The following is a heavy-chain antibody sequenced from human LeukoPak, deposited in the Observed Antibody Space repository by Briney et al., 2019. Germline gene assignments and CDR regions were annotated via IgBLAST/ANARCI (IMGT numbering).Heavy chain of an antibody. CDR2: MSYDGSYK. D-gene: IGHD4-17*01. J-gene: IGHJ4*02. Sequence: GGSLRLSCAASGFTFSSYGIHWVRQAPGKGLEWVAVMSYDGSYKYYADSVKGRFTISRDNSKNTLYLQMNSLRAEDTAVYYCAKDYRNYGDTIDYWGQGTLVTVSS. V-gene: IGHV3-30*18. CDR1: GFTFSSYG. CDR3: AKDYRNYGDTIDY.